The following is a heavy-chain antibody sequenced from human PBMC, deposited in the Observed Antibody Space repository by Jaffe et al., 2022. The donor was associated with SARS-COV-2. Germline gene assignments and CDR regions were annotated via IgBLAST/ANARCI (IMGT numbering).Heavy chain of an antibody. D-gene: IGHD6-19*01. CDR2: ISYDGSNK. Sequence: QVQLVESGGGVVQPGRSLRLSCAASGFTFSSYAMHWVRQAPGKGLEWVAVISYDGSNKYYADSVKGRFTISRDNSKNTLYLQMNSLRAEDTAVYYCARGQQWLGNYNWFDPWGQGTLVTVSS. CDR1: GFTFSSYA. V-gene: IGHV3-30-3*01. CDR3: ARGQQWLGNYNWFDP. J-gene: IGHJ5*02.